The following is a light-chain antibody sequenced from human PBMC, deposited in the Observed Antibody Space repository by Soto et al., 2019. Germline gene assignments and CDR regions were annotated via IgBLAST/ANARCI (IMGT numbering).Light chain of an antibody. J-gene: IGKJ5*01. CDR3: QEAYSFTVT. V-gene: IGKV1D-12*01. Sequence: DIQMTQSPSSVSASVGDRVTITCRASQDISKWIAWYQQKPGRDPKLLIHAASTMQREVPSRFSVSGSGTDFTLTISRLQTEDVATYDCQEAYSFTVTFGLGTQLDIK. CDR1: QDISKW. CDR2: AAS.